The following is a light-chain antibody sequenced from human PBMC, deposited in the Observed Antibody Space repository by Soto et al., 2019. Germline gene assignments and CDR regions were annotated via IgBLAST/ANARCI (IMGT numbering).Light chain of an antibody. J-gene: IGLJ3*02. Sequence: QSALTQPPSASGSPGQSVTISCTGTSSDVGGYNYVSWFQQHPGKAPKLIIHEVNQRPSGVPDRFSGSKSGNTASLTISGLQAEDEANYYCCSYTASTTPLFGGGTKVTVL. CDR3: CSYTASTTPL. CDR2: EVN. V-gene: IGLV2-8*01. CDR1: SSDVGGYNY.